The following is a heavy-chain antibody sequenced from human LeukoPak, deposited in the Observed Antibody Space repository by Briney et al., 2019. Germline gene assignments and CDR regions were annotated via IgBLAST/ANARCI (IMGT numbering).Heavy chain of an antibody. V-gene: IGHV3-30-3*02. D-gene: IGHD6-19*01. CDR3: AKPVAGSSLGAFDI. CDR2: ISYDGSNK. Sequence: GGSLRLSCAASGFTFSSYAMHWVRQAPGKGLEWVAVISYDGSNKYYADSVKGRFTISRDNSKNTLYLQMNSLRVEDTAVYYCAKPVAGSSLGAFDIWGQGTMVTVSS. CDR1: GFTFSSYA. J-gene: IGHJ3*02.